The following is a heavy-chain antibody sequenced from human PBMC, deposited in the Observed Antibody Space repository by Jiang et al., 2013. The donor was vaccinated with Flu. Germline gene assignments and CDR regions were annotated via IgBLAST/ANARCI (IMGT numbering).Heavy chain of an antibody. J-gene: IGHJ4*02. CDR3: ARARGPIAAAVFDY. V-gene: IGHV4-59*01. Sequence: SLTCTVSGGSISSYYWSWIRQPQGRDWSGLGISITVGAPTXTLPQSRVTISVYTSKNQFSLKLSSVTAADTAVYFCARARGPIAAAVFDYWGQGTLVTVSS. CDR1: GGSISSYY. CDR2: SITVGAP. D-gene: IGHD6-13*01.